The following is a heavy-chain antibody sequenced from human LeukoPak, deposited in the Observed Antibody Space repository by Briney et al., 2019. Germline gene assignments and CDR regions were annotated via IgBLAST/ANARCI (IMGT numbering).Heavy chain of an antibody. CDR1: GGTFSSYA. J-gene: IGHJ6*03. CDR2: IIPIFGTA. CDR3: ARESGIAVAGLDYYYMDI. Sequence: SVKVSCKASGGTFSSYAISWVRQAPGQGLKWMGGIIPIFGTANYAQKSQGRVTITTDESTSTAYMELSSLRSEDTAVYYCARESGIAVAGLDYYYMDIWGKGTTVTVSS. V-gene: IGHV1-69*05. D-gene: IGHD6-19*01.